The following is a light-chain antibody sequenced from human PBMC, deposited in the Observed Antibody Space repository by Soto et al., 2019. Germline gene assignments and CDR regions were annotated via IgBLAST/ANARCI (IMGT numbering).Light chain of an antibody. CDR3: QQTYGVPGT. CDR2: AAS. Sequence: DIHKPHSQSCLATSVGKRLAFICGASQSIDSYLNWYQQKPGKAPKLLIYAASNLQSGVPSRFSGSGAGTDFTVTISSLQPEDFATYYCQQTYGVPGTFGGGTKVDIK. V-gene: IGKV1-39*01. J-gene: IGKJ4*01. CDR1: QSIDSY.